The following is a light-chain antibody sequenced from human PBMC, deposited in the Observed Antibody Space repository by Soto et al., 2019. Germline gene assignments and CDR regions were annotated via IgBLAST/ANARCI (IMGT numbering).Light chain of an antibody. CDR1: QTISSW. J-gene: IGKJ1*01. V-gene: IGKV1-5*03. CDR2: KAS. Sequence: DIQMTQSPSTLSGSVGDRVTITCRASQTISSWLAWYQQKPGKAPKLLIYKASTLKSGVPSRFSGSGSGTEFTLTISSLQPDASATYYCQQYNSYSEAFGQGTKVDIK. CDR3: QQYNSYSEA.